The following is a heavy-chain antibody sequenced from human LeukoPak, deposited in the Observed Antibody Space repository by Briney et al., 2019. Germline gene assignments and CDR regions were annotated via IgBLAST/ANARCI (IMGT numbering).Heavy chain of an antibody. J-gene: IGHJ4*02. CDR3: AAFYGSGSYHSAFDY. Sequence: SETLSLTCAVSDYSISRGYYWGWIRQPPGKGLEWIGSISNTGNTYYNPSLKSRVTMSVDTSKNQFSLKLSSVTAADTAVYYCAAFYGSGSYHSAFDYWGQGTLVTVSS. D-gene: IGHD3-10*01. CDR2: ISNTGNT. CDR1: DYSISRGYY. V-gene: IGHV4-38-2*01.